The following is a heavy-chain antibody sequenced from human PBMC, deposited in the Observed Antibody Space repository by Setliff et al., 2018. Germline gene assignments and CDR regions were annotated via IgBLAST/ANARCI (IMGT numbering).Heavy chain of an antibody. CDR3: ARVPQEALYYYDRGNYFDY. J-gene: IGHJ4*02. Sequence: ASVKVSCKVSGNSFTGHFLHWVRQAPGQGLEWMGWINPDSGDTHSPQKFQGRVTMTRDTSMSTAYMELSSLRSDDTAVYYCARVPQEALYYYDRGNYFDYWGQGTLVTVSS. D-gene: IGHD3-22*01. CDR2: INPDSGDT. CDR1: GNSFTGHF. V-gene: IGHV1-2*02.